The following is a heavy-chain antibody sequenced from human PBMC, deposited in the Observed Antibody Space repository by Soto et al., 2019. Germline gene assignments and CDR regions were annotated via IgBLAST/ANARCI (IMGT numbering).Heavy chain of an antibody. CDR1: GGSISSGGYY. CDR2: IYYSGST. J-gene: IGHJ4*02. D-gene: IGHD1-1*01. Sequence: QVQLQESGPGLVKPSQTLSLTCTVSGGSISSGGYYWSWIRQHPGKGLEWIGYIYYSGSTYYNPSLKSRDTRSVDTSKNQFSLKLSSVTAADTAVYYCARDRAYNSIDYWGQGTLVTVSS. V-gene: IGHV4-31*03. CDR3: ARDRAYNSIDY.